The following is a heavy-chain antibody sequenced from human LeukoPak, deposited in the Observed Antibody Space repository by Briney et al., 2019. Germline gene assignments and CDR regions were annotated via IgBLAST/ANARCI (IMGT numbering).Heavy chain of an antibody. Sequence: ASVNVSCKASGYTFTGHYMHWVRQAPGHGPEWMGWINPNSGGTNYAQKFQGRVTMTRDTSISTAYMELSGLRSDDTAVYYCARCSTPHWIFDAFDIWGQGTMVTVSS. CDR2: INPNSGGT. D-gene: IGHD1-1*01. J-gene: IGHJ3*02. V-gene: IGHV1-2*02. CDR1: GYTFTGHY. CDR3: ARCSTPHWIFDAFDI.